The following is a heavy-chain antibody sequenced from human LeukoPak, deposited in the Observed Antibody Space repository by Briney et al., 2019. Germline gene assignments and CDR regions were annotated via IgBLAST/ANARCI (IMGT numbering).Heavy chain of an antibody. J-gene: IGHJ4*02. CDR1: GFTFDDYA. Sequence: PGRSLRLSCAASGFTFDDYAMHWVRQAPGKGLEWVSGISWNSGSIGYADSVKGRFTISRDNAKNSLYLQMNSLRAEDTALYYCAKSRSRGRDFDYWGQGTLVTVSS. V-gene: IGHV3-9*01. CDR3: AKSRSRGRDFDY. D-gene: IGHD3-10*01. CDR2: ISWNSGSI.